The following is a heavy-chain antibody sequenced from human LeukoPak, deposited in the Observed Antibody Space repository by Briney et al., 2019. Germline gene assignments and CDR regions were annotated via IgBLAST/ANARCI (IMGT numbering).Heavy chain of an antibody. V-gene: IGHV3-7*04. J-gene: IGHJ4*02. D-gene: IGHD3/OR15-3a*01. Sequence: PGGSLTLSCSASGFIFSTCWMSWVRRAPGKGGEWVANIKYDGSERYYVPCVKGRFTLSRDSAKYSLDLEMNDLRAEDTAVYYCARAFRDDFWTGLDWGLGTLVTVSS. CDR2: IKYDGSER. CDR1: GFIFSTCW. CDR3: ARAFRDDFWTGLD.